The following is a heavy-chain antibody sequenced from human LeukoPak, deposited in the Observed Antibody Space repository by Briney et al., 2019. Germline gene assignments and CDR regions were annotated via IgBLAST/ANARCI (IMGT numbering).Heavy chain of an antibody. CDR3: ARGLDSSGSYRPYDAFDI. Sequence: ASVKVSCKATGYTFTSYDIYRVRQATGQWLELMGWTSPNSDYTGYAQTFQGRVTMTRNTSISTAYMELSSLRFDDTAVYYCARGLDSSGSYRPYDAFDIWGQGTMVTVSS. D-gene: IGHD1-26*01. J-gene: IGHJ3*02. V-gene: IGHV1-8*01. CDR1: GYTFTSYD. CDR2: TSPNSDYT.